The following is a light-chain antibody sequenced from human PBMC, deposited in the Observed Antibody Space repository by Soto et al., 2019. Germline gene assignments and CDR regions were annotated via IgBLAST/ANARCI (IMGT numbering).Light chain of an antibody. J-gene: IGKJ1*01. CDR2: DAS. CDR1: QSISTW. CDR3: QQYNSYG. Sequence: GDRVTITCRASQSISTWLAWYQQKPGKAPKLLIYDASSLESGVPSRFSGSGSGTEFTLTISSLQPDDFATYYCQQYNSYGFGQGTKVDIK. V-gene: IGKV1-5*01.